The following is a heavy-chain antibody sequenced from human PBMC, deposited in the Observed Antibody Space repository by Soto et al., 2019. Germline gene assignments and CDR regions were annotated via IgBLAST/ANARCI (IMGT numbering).Heavy chain of an antibody. Sequence: LKISCKGSGFSFTSYWIGWVRQMPGKGLEWMGIIYPGGSDTKYSPSFQGQVTISADKSISTAYLQWSSLKASDTAIYYCARLGPYVLDYWGQGTLVTVSS. CDR3: ARLGPYVLDY. D-gene: IGHD3-16*01. J-gene: IGHJ4*02. CDR1: GFSFTSYW. V-gene: IGHV5-51*01. CDR2: IYPGGSDT.